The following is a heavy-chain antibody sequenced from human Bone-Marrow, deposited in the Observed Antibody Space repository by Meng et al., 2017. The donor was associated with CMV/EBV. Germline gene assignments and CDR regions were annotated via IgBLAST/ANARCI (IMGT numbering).Heavy chain of an antibody. CDR2: IYSGGST. Sequence: GESLKISCAASGFTVSSNYMSWVRQAPGKGLEWVAVIYSGGSTYYADSVKGRFTISRDNSKNTLYLQMNSLRAEDTAVYYCAKVPRVGLAAPVYYFDYWGQGTLVTVSS. D-gene: IGHD6-6*01. J-gene: IGHJ4*02. V-gene: IGHV3-66*02. CDR1: GFTVSSNY. CDR3: AKVPRVGLAAPVYYFDY.